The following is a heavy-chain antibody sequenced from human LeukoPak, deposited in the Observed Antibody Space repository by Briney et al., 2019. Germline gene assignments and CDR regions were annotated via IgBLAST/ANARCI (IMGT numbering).Heavy chain of an antibody. V-gene: IGHV3-7*04. CDR1: GFILSNYW. CDR3: AREGGGGYSYGQMAY. J-gene: IGHJ4*02. CDR2: IKEDGSEK. D-gene: IGHD5-18*01. Sequence: PGGSLRLSCAASGFILSNYWTSWLRQAPGKGREGGANIKEDGSEKYYVKSVKGRFTMSRDNAKNLLHLKMNSLRAEDTAVYYCAREGGGGYSYGQMAYWGQEGLVTV.